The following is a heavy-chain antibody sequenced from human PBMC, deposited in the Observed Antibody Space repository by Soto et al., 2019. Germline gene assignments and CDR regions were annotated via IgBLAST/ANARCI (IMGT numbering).Heavy chain of an antibody. CDR2: IIPISGTA. D-gene: IGHD2-2*01. CDR1: GGTFSSYA. Sequence: QVQLVQSGAEVKKPGSSVKVSCKASGGTFSSYAISWVRQAPGQGLEWMGGIIPISGTANYAQKVQGRVTSTADESTRTAYMELSSLRSEDTAVYYCARSHGSSTSLEIYYYYYYGMDVWGQGTTVTVSS. J-gene: IGHJ6*02. CDR3: ARSHGSSTSLEIYYYYYYGMDV. V-gene: IGHV1-69*01.